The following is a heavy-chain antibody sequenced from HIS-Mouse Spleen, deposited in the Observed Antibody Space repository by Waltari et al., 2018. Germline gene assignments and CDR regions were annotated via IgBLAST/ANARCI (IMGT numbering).Heavy chain of an antibody. Sequence: VQLVESGGGVVQPGRSLRLSCAASGFTFSSYGMPWVRQAPGKGLEWVAVISYDGSNKYYADSVKGRFTISRDNSENTLYLQMNSLRAEDTAVYYCAKKPPPLPVRDAFDIWGQGTMVTVSS. D-gene: IGHD3-10*01. CDR2: ISYDGSNK. CDR1: GFTFSSYG. V-gene: IGHV3-30*18. CDR3: AKKPPPLPVRDAFDI. J-gene: IGHJ3*02.